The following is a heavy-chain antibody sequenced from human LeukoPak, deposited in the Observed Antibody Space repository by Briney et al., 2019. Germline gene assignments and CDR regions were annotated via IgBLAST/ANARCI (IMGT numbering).Heavy chain of an antibody. CDR3: ARGGRNYDESYYYDSSGYYRQAYFDY. CDR2: ISAYNGNT. D-gene: IGHD3-22*01. Sequence: AAVKVSCKASGYTFTSYYMHWVRQAPGQGLEWMGWISAYNGNTNYAQKLQGRVTMTTDTSTSTAYMELRSLRSDDTAVYYCARGGRNYDESYYYDSSGYYRQAYFDYWGQGTLVTVSS. CDR1: GYTFTSYY. J-gene: IGHJ4*02. V-gene: IGHV1-18*04.